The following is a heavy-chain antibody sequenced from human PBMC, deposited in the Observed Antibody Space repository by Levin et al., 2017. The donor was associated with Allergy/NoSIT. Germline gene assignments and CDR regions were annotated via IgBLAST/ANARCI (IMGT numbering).Heavy chain of an antibody. J-gene: IGHJ4*02. CDR1: GGSISSSSYY. Sequence: GSLRLSCTVSGGSISSSSYYWGWIRQPPGKGLEWIGSIYYSGSTYYNPSLKSRVTISVDTSKNQFSLKLSSVTAADTAVYYCARHGMSGWNLGLSDYWGQGTLVTVSS. V-gene: IGHV4-39*01. CDR3: ARHGMSGWNLGLSDY. D-gene: IGHD6-19*01. CDR2: IYYSGST.